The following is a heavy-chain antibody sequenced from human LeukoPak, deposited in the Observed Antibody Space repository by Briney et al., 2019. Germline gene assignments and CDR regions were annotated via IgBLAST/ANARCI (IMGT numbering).Heavy chain of an antibody. CDR1: GFTFSTTA. V-gene: IGHV3-23*01. CDR3: AKDISTRWYSSKPLPGDY. J-gene: IGHJ4*02. CDR2: ISGSGDNT. Sequence: GGSLRLSCAASGFTFSTTAMGWVRQAPGKGLEWLSVISGSGDNTVMSGNVENTYYADSVKGRFTISRDNSKNTLYLEMSSLRAEDTAIYYCAKDISTRWYSSKPLPGDYWGQGPLVTVSS. D-gene: IGHD6-13*01.